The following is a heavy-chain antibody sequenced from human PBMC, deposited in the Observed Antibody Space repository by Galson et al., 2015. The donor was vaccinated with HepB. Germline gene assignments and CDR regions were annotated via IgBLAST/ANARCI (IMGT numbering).Heavy chain of an antibody. V-gene: IGHV3-23*01. CDR3: ATTVLTGTHSFDC. Sequence: SLRLSCAASGFDFTNFLMTWVRQAPGKGLEWVSAISGSAARAYYADSLKGRCTISRDNSKNTLYLQMDSLRAEDTAVYYCATTVLTGTHSFDCWGQGTLVTVSS. CDR1: GFDFTNFL. D-gene: IGHD3-9*01. J-gene: IGHJ4*02. CDR2: ISGSAARA.